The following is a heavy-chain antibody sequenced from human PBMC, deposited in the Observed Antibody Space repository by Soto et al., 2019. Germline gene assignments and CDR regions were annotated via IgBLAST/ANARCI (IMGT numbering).Heavy chain of an antibody. CDR3: AKTIIAFGEGSAPHWFDP. CDR2: ISRGGNFI. CDR1: GFTFSDYC. D-gene: IGHD3-16*01. V-gene: IGHV3-21*01. Sequence: GGSLRLSCVVSGFTFSDYCMHWVRQAPGRGLEWVASISRGGNFIYYADSVRGRFTISRDNAENSLYLQMNSLRVEDTATYYCAKTIIAFGEGSAPHWFDPWGQGTQVTVSS. J-gene: IGHJ5*02.